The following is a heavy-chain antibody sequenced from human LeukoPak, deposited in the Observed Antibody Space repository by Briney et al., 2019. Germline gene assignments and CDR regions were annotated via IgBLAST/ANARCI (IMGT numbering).Heavy chain of an antibody. CDR2: IRYDGNNE. J-gene: IGHJ3*02. CDR1: GFTFSSYG. Sequence: GGSLRLSCAASGFTFSSYGMHWVRQAPGKGLECVAFIRYDGNNEYYADSVKGRFTISRDISKNTVYLQMNSLRAEDTAVYYCAKLGYYDSSGSDAFDIWGQGTMVTVSS. CDR3: AKLGYYDSSGSDAFDI. D-gene: IGHD3-22*01. V-gene: IGHV3-30*02.